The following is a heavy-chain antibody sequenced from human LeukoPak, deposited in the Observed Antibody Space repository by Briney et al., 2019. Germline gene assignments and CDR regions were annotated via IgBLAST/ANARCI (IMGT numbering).Heavy chain of an antibody. D-gene: IGHD2-2*01. CDR3: AKGSSTSWDPKAFDY. Sequence: GGSLRLSCAASRFTFSSYAMSWVRQAPGKGLEWVSAISGSGGSTYYADSVKGRFTISRDNSKNTLYLQMNSLRAEDTAVYYCAKGSSTSWDPKAFDYWGQGTLVTVSS. V-gene: IGHV3-23*01. CDR2: ISGSGGST. CDR1: RFTFSSYA. J-gene: IGHJ4*02.